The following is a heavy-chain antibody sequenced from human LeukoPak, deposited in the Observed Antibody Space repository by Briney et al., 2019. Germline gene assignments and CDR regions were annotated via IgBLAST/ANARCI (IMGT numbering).Heavy chain of an antibody. CDR1: GFTFSSYA. Sequence: GGSLRLSCAASGFTFSSYAMSWVRQAPGKGLEWVSAISGSGGSTYYADSVKGRFTISRDNSKNTLYLQMNSLRAEDTAVYYCAKDLWDYGGNSVFHPPYYYYYYYMDVWGKGTTVTISS. CDR3: AKDLWDYGGNSVFHPPYYYYYYYMDV. CDR2: ISGSGGST. J-gene: IGHJ6*03. D-gene: IGHD4-23*01. V-gene: IGHV3-23*01.